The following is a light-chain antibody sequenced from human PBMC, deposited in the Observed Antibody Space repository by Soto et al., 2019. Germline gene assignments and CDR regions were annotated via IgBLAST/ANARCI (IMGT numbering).Light chain of an antibody. CDR2: EVS. Sequence: DVVMTQSPLSLPVTLGQPASISCRSSQGLLHSDGNTYLNWFQQRPGQSPRRLIYEVSNRDSGVPDRFSGSGSGADFTLRMSRVEGEDLGVYYCMQGTHWPRTFGQGTKVEIK. CDR3: MQGTHWPRT. V-gene: IGKV2-30*02. J-gene: IGKJ1*01. CDR1: QGLLHSDGNTY.